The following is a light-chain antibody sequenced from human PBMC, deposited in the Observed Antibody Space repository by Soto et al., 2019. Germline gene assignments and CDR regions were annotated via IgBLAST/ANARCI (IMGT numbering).Light chain of an antibody. J-gene: IGKJ4*01. CDR3: LQNNSYPLT. V-gene: IGKV1-17*01. CDR1: QTVTSY. Sequence: DVQMTQSPSSLSASVGDSLTLTCRASQTVTSYLNWYQQKPGKAPKLLIYAASTLQSGVPSRFRGSGSGTEFTLTISSLQPEDFETYYCLQNNSYPLTLGGGTKVDIK. CDR2: AAS.